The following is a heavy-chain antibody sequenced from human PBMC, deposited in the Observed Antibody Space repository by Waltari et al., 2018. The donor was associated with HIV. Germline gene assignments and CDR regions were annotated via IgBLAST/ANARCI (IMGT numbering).Heavy chain of an antibody. D-gene: IGHD3-22*01. CDR2: IHYTGYT. CDR3: ARHKDYYTDTTALFQV. CDR1: PESIAGRSYF. J-gene: IGHJ4*02. Sequence: LQLQESGPGLVKPSETLSLTCSVSPESIAGRSYFLCWVRQSPGKGLEWIASIHYTGYTYHNPSLRSRVTISVDTAKNQFSLSLSSVTAVDTAIYYCARHKDYYTDTTALFQVWGRGLLVTVSS. V-gene: IGHV4-39*01.